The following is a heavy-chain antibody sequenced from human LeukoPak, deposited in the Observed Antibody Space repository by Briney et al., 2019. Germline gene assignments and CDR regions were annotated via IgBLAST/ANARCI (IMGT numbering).Heavy chain of an antibody. CDR3: ARQVVVRGAYFDY. CDR1: GGSISSYY. V-gene: IGHV4-59*08. J-gene: IGHJ4*02. Sequence: SETLSLTCTVSGGSISSYYWSWIRQPPGKGLEWIGYIYYSGSTNYNPPHKSRLTIPVETPKNKFSLTLSSVTAADTAVYYCARQVVVRGAYFDYWGQGTLVTVSS. CDR2: IYYSGST. D-gene: IGHD3-10*01.